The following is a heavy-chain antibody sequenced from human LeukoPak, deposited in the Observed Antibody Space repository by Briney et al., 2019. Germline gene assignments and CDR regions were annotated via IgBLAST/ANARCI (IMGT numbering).Heavy chain of an antibody. Sequence: GGSLRLSCAASGFTFSDYYMSWIRQAPGKGLEWVSYISSSGSTIYYADSVKGRFTISRDNAKNSLYLQMNSHIAEDTAVYYCARRKRGENYYDSSGYYLDAFDIWGQGTMVTVSS. CDR3: ARRKRGENYYDSSGYYLDAFDI. CDR2: ISSSGSTI. V-gene: IGHV3-11*04. CDR1: GFTFSDYY. D-gene: IGHD3-22*01. J-gene: IGHJ3*02.